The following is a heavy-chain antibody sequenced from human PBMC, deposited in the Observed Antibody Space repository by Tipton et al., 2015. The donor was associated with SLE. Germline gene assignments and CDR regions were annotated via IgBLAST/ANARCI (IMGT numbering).Heavy chain of an antibody. V-gene: IGHV4-39*07. D-gene: IGHD1-14*01. CDR1: GGSISLTSFN. J-gene: IGHJ3*02. CDR3: ARPDRM. CDR2: VFHSGNT. Sequence: LRLSCTVSGGSISLTSFNWGWIRQPPGKGLEWIGCVFHSGNTYYNPSLKSRVTISVDTSKNEFSLDLRFVTAADTAVYYCARPDRMWGQGTMVAVSS.